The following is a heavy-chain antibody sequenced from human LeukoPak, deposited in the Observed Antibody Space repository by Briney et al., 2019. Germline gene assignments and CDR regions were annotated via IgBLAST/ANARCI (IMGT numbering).Heavy chain of an antibody. Sequence: GGSLRLSCAASGFTFSSNWMHWVPQGPGKGLVCVSRINSDGSSTSYAHSVKCRFTISRDNAKNTLYLQMNSLKAEDTAVYYCATYYYGSGSSTKVDYWGQGTLVTVSS. J-gene: IGHJ4*02. D-gene: IGHD3-10*01. CDR1: GFTFSSNW. CDR2: INSDGSST. CDR3: ATYYYGSGSSTKVDY. V-gene: IGHV3-74*01.